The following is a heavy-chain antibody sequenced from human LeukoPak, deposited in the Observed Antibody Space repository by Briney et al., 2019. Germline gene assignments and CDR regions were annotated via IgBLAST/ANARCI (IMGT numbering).Heavy chain of an antibody. CDR3: AAGVYYDSSGPWFDS. CDR2: IDPKRGGT. CDR1: GYIFTDYY. J-gene: IGHJ5*01. V-gene: IGHV1-2*02. Sequence: ASVKVSCKTSGYIFTDYYVHWVRQAPGQGLEWMGWIDPKRGGTNYAQKFQGRVTMTRDTSTTTLYMDLSSLRSDDTATYYCAAGVYYDSSGPWFDSWGQGTLVTVSS. D-gene: IGHD3-22*01.